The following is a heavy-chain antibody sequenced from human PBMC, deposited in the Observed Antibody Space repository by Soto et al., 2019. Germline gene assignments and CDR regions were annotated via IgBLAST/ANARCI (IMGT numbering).Heavy chain of an antibody. D-gene: IGHD5-12*01. Sequence: QLQLQESGPGLVKPSETLSLTCTVSGGSISSSSYYWGGIRQPPGQGLEWIGSIYSSGSTYYNPSLKSRITISVDTSKNQCTLKLSFVTAADTAVYYCASHRRAGWLQTACGLDYWGQGTLVTVSS. J-gene: IGHJ4*02. CDR3: ASHRRAGWLQTACGLDY. CDR1: GGSISSSSYY. CDR2: IYSSGST. V-gene: IGHV4-39*01.